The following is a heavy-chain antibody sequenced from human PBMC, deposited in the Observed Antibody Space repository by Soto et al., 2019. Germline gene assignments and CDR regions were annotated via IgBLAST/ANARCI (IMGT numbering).Heavy chain of an antibody. CDR3: ARAGGVVVPAAIGSYYYYGMDV. CDR2: ISSSSSYT. V-gene: IGHV3-11*06. J-gene: IGHJ6*02. Sequence: GGSLRLSCAASGFTFSDYYMSWIRQAPGKGLEWVSYISSSSSYTNYPDSVKGRFTISRDNAKNSMYLQMNSLRAEDTAVYYCARAGGVVVPAAIGSYYYYGMDVWGQGTTVTVSS. D-gene: IGHD2-2*01. CDR1: GFTFSDYY.